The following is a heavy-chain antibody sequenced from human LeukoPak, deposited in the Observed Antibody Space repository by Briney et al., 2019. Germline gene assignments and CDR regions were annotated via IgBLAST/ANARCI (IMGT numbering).Heavy chain of an antibody. CDR3: ARGRSSMVRGYYYYYMDV. CDR2: ISSSGGTM. CDR1: GFTFSDSY. D-gene: IGHD3-10*01. J-gene: IGHJ6*03. Sequence: PGGSLRLSCGASGFTFSDSYMSWIRQAPGKGLEWVSYISSSGGTMYYADSVKGRFTISRDNAKNSLYLQMNSLRAEDTAVYYCARGRSSMVRGYYYYYMDVWGKGTTVTISS. V-gene: IGHV3-11*01.